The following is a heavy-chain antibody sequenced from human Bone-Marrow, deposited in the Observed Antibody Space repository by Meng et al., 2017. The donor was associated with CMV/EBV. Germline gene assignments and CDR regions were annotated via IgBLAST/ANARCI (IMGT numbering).Heavy chain of an antibody. CDR2: ISSSSSYI. V-gene: IGHV3-21*01. J-gene: IGHJ3*02. D-gene: IGHD6-13*01. Sequence: GESLKISCAASGFTFSSYSMNWVRQAPGKGLEWVSSISSSSSYIYYADSVKGRFTISRDNAKNSLYLQMNSLRAEDTAVYYCARVKGMGAFDIWGQGTMVTVS. CDR1: GFTFSSYS. CDR3: ARVKGMGAFDI.